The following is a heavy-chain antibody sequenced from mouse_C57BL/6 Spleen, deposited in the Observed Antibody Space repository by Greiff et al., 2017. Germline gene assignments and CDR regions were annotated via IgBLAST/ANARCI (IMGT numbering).Heavy chain of an antibody. CDR3: ARQIYYYGSSYHWYFDV. J-gene: IGHJ1*03. CDR1: GFTFSSYG. D-gene: IGHD1-1*01. Sequence: EVQLVESGGDLVKPGGSLKLSCAASGFTFSSYGMSWVRQTPDKRLEWVATISSGGSYTYYPDSVKGRFTISRDDAKNTLYLQMSSLKSEDTAMYYCARQIYYYGSSYHWYFDVWGTGTTVTVSS. CDR2: ISSGGSYT. V-gene: IGHV5-6*01.